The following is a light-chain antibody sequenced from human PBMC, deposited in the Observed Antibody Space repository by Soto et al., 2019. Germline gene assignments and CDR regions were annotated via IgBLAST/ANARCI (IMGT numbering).Light chain of an antibody. CDR2: GAS. Sequence: EIVLTQSPGTLSLSLGERATISCRASQSVSSSFLAWYQQKPGQAPRLLIYGASSRATVLPDRFSGSGSGTDFTLTISRLEPEDVAVYYCQQYGSSPLTFGGGTKVEIK. CDR3: QQYGSSPLT. J-gene: IGKJ4*01. CDR1: QSVSSSF. V-gene: IGKV3-20*01.